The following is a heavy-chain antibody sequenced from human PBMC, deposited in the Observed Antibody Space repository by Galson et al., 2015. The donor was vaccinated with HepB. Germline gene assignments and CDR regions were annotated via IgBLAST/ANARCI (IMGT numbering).Heavy chain of an antibody. V-gene: IGHV3-30-3*01. D-gene: IGHD3-22*01. J-gene: IGHJ4*02. CDR3: TRIDSSDN. CDR2: ISYDGSNK. CDR1: GFTFSSYA. Sequence: SLRLSCAASGFTFSSYAMHWVRQAPGKGLEWVAVISYDGSNKYYADSVKGRFTISRDNSKNTLYLQMNSLRAEDTAVYYCTRIDSSDNWGQGTLVTVSS.